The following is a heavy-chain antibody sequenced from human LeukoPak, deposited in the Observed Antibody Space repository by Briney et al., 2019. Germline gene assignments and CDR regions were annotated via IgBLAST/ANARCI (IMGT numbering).Heavy chain of an antibody. CDR1: GFTFGDYA. CDR3: TRDSFYYYYMDV. V-gene: IGHV3-49*04. J-gene: IGHJ6*03. Sequence: PGGSLRLSCTASGFTFGDYAMSWVRQAPGKGLEWVGFIRSKAYGGTTEYAASVKGRFTISRDDPKSIAYLQMNSLKTEDTAVYYCTRDSFYYYYMDVWGKGTTVTVSS. D-gene: IGHD2-15*01. CDR2: IRSKAYGGTT.